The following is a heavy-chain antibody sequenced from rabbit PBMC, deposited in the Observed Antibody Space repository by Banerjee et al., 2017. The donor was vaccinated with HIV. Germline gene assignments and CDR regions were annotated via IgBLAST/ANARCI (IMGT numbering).Heavy chain of an antibody. CDR2: IDPVFGSP. CDR1: GFSFSNKCV. V-gene: IGHV1S45*01. J-gene: IGHJ4*01. D-gene: IGHD7-1*01. Sequence: QEQLEESGGDLVKPEGSLTLTCKASGFSFSNKCVMCWVRQAPGKGLEWIGYIDPVFGSPYYASWVNGRFTISSHNAQNSVDLQMNSLTAADTATYFCARDRDGDAGYGSLALWGPGTLVTVS. CDR3: ARDRDGDAGYGSLAL.